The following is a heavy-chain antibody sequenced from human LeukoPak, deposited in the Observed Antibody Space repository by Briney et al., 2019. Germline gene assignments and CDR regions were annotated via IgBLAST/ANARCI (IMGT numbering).Heavy chain of an antibody. Sequence: SGGSLRLSCAASGFTFSNAWMSWVRQAPGKGLEWVSLIHSGGSTYYADSVKGRFTISRDNSKNTLYLQMNSLRAEDTAIYYCAKEYTGTFSPFPSYFDNWGQGTLVTVSS. CDR3: AKEYTGTFSPFPSYFDN. V-gene: IGHV3-53*01. CDR2: IHSGGST. J-gene: IGHJ4*02. D-gene: IGHD1-26*01. CDR1: GFTFSNAW.